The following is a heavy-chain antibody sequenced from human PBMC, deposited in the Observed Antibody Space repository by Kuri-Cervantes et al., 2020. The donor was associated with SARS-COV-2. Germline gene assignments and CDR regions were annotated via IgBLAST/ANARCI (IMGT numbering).Heavy chain of an antibody. CDR2: ISWNGGVI. J-gene: IGHJ3*02. V-gene: IGHV3-9*01. CDR1: DFTIDDYA. Sequence: SLKISCAASDFTIDDYAMHWVRQAPGKGLEWVSGISWNGGVIGYADSVKGRFIISRDNAKDSLFLQMRSLRPVDTAVYYCARGGVGYCSSTSCYSFWAFDIWGQGTMVTVSS. D-gene: IGHD2-2*02. CDR3: ARGGVGYCSSTSCYSFWAFDI.